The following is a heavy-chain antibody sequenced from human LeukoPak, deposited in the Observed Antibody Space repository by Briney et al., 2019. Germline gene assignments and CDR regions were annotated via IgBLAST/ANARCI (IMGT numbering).Heavy chain of an antibody. D-gene: IGHD5-12*01. V-gene: IGHV4-34*01. CDR1: GGSFRGYY. CDR2: INHSGST. CDR3: ARDRIVATTYYYYYGMDV. Sequence: SQTLSLTCAVYGGSFRGYYWSWIRQPPGKGLEWIGEINHSGSTNYNPSLKSRVTISVDTSKNQFSLKLSSVTAADTAVYYCARDRIVATTYYYYYGMDVWGKGTTVTVSS. J-gene: IGHJ6*04.